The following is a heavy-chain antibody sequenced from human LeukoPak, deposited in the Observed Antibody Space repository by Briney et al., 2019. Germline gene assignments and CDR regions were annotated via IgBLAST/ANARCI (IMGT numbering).Heavy chain of an antibody. D-gene: IGHD4-17*01. CDR2: ISAYNGNT. CDR1: GYTFISYG. Sequence: ASVKASCKASGYTFISYGISWVRQAPGLGLEWMGWISAYNGNTNYAQKLQGRVTMTTDTSTSTAYMELRSLRSDDTAVYYCARAGLRDYGDPLDYWGQGTLVTVSP. V-gene: IGHV1-18*01. CDR3: ARAGLRDYGDPLDY. J-gene: IGHJ4*02.